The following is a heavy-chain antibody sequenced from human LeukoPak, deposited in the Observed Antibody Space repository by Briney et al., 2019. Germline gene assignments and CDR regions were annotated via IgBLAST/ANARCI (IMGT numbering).Heavy chain of an antibody. D-gene: IGHD3-22*01. V-gene: IGHV4-61*02. CDR3: ARSDYYDSSGYYPYYYYMDV. CDR2: IYPGGTT. CDR1: GGSINSGSYY. J-gene: IGHJ6*03. Sequence: SETLSLTCTVSGGSINSGSYYWSWIRQPAGKGLEWIGRIYPGGTTNYNPSLKSRVTISVDTSKNQFSLKLSSVTAADTAVYYCARSDYYDSSGYYPYYYYMDVWGKGTTVTISS.